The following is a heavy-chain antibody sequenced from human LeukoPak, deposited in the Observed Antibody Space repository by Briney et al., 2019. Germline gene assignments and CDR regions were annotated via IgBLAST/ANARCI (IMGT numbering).Heavy chain of an antibody. J-gene: IGHJ6*02. V-gene: IGHV3-30-3*01. CDR3: ARGGFYYGMDV. CDR2: ISYDGSNK. CDR1: GFTFSSYA. Sequence: PGRSLRLSCAASGFTFSSYAMHWFRQAPGKGLEWVAVISYDGSNKYYADSVKGRFTISRDNSKNTLYLQMNSLRAEDTAVYYCARGGFYYGMDVWGQGTTVTVSS.